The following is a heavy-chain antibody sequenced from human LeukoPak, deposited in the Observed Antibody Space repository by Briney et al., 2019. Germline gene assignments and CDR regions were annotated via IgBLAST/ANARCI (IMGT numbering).Heavy chain of an antibody. D-gene: IGHD5-24*01. CDR2: INYRGST. Sequence: PSETLSLTCGVYGGSFSNYYWSWTRQSPGKGLEWIGEINYRGSTNYNPSLKSRVTISVDTSKNQFSLKLSSVTAADTAVYYCAGDGYKTNWYFDLWGRGTLVTVSS. CDR1: GGSFSNYY. J-gene: IGHJ2*01. V-gene: IGHV4-34*01. CDR3: AGDGYKTNWYFDL.